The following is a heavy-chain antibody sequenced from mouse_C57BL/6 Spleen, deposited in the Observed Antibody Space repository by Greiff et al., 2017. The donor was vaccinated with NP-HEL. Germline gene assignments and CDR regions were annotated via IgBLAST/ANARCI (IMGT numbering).Heavy chain of an antibody. J-gene: IGHJ3*01. CDR1: GYSITSGYY. CDR3: ARDGVLRPGFAY. CDR2: ISYDGSN. Sequence: EVQLVESGPGLVKPSQSLSLTCSVTGYSITSGYYWNWIRQFPGNKLEWMGYISYDGSNNYNPSLKNRISITRDTSKNQFFLKLNSVTTEDTATYYCARDGVLRPGFAYWGQGTLVTVSA. D-gene: IGHD1-2*01. V-gene: IGHV3-6*01.